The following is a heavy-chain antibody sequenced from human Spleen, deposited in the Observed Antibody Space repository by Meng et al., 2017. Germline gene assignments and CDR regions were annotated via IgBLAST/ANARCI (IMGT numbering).Heavy chain of an antibody. J-gene: IGHJ4*02. CDR3: ARDEDISAAGKLFGDY. Sequence: QGQLVPAGAEGKKPGALVKVSCKASGYTFPDYWLHWVRRAPGQGLEWMGRINPKSGDTHYAQRFQGRVTMNGDTSISTAYMELSGLRSDDTAMYYYARDEDISAAGKLFGDYWGQGTLVTVSS. CDR2: INPKSGDT. V-gene: IGHV1-2*06. CDR1: GYTFPDYW. D-gene: IGHD6-13*01.